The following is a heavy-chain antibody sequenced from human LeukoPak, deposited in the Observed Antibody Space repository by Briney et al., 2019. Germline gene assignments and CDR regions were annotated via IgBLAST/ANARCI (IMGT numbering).Heavy chain of an antibody. D-gene: IGHD7-27*01. CDR2: IYYSGST. CDR3: ASLGTGDPPGDF. V-gene: IGHV4-39*01. Sequence: SETLSLTCTVSGGSISSSGYYWGWIRQPPGKGLEWIGSIYYSGSTYYNPSLKSRVTISVDTSKNQFSLKLSSVSAADTAVYYCASLGTGDPPGDFWGQGTLVTVSS. CDR1: GGSISSSGYY. J-gene: IGHJ4*02.